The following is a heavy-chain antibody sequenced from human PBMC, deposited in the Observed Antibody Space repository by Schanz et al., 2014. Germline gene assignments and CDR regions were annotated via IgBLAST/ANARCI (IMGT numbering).Heavy chain of an antibody. Sequence: QVQLVQSGAEVKKPGSSVKVSCKASGGTFSSSTLTWVRQAPGQGLEWMGRIIPILDKTNYAQKFQGSVTMTADKSTSTVYMEVSGLRSEDTAVYYCARDGEAAAGCDYWGQGTLVTVSS. CDR1: GGTFSSST. D-gene: IGHD6-13*01. V-gene: IGHV1-69*08. CDR2: IIPILDKT. CDR3: ARDGEAAAGCDY. J-gene: IGHJ4*02.